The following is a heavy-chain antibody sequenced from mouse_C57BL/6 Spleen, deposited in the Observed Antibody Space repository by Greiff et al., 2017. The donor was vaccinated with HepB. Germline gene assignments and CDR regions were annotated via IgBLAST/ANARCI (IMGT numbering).Heavy chain of an antibody. Sequence: VQLQQSGPELVKPGASVKIPCKASGYTFTDYNMDWVKQSHGKSLEWIGDSNPNNGGTIYNQKFKGKATLTVDKSSSTAYMELRSLTSEDTAVYYCARYDYDFDYWGQGTTLTVSS. CDR3: ARYDYDFDY. J-gene: IGHJ2*01. V-gene: IGHV1-18*01. CDR1: GYTFTDYN. D-gene: IGHD2-4*01. CDR2: SNPNNGGT.